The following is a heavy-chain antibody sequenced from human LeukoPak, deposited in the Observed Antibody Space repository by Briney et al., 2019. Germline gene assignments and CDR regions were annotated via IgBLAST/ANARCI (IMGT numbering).Heavy chain of an antibody. CDR3: ARGPALTYYDFWSGTTPEGGAFDI. Sequence: GASVKVSCKASGYTFTSYYMHWVRQATGQGLEWMGWMNPNSGNTGYAQKFQGRVTITRNTSISTAYMELSSLRSEDTAVYYCARGPALTYYDFWSGTTPEGGAFDIWGQGTMVTVSS. CDR2: MNPNSGNT. V-gene: IGHV1-8*03. J-gene: IGHJ3*02. D-gene: IGHD3-3*01. CDR1: GYTFTSYY.